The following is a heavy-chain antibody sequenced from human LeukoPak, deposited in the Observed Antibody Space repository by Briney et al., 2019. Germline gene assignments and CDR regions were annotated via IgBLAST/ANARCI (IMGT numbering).Heavy chain of an antibody. CDR1: GFTFSASA. Sequence: QPGGSLRLSCAASGFTFSASAMHWVRQASGKGLEWVGRIRNKANGYETAYAASVKGRFIISRDDSKNTAYLQMNSLKTEDTAVYYCTRLGYCTNGVCYSDYWGQGILVTVSS. J-gene: IGHJ4*02. CDR3: TRLGYCTNGVCYSDY. V-gene: IGHV3-73*01. D-gene: IGHD2-8*01. CDR2: IRNKANGYET.